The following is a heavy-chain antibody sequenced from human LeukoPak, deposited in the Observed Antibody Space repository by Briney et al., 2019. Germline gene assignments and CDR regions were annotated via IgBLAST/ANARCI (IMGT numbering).Heavy chain of an antibody. V-gene: IGHV3-48*03. Sequence: GGSLRLSCAASGFTFSSYEMNWVRQAPGKGLEWVSYISSSGSTIYYADSVKGRFTISRDNAKNSLYLQMNSLRAEDTADYYCARDGYYYGSGAKKSSDYYGMDVWGEGTTVTVSS. CDR2: ISSSGSTI. J-gene: IGHJ6*04. CDR1: GFTFSSYE. D-gene: IGHD3-10*01. CDR3: ARDGYYYGSGAKKSSDYYGMDV.